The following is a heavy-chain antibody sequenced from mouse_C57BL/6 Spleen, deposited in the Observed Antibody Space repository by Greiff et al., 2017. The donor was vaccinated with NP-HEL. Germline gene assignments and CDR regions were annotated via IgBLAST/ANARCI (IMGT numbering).Heavy chain of an antibody. CDR3: ARPGTDWYFDV. Sequence: QVQLQQSGAELVMPGASVKLSCKASGYTFTSYWMHWVKQRPGQGLEWIGEIDPSDSYTNYTQKFKGKSTLTVDKSSSTAYMQLSSLTSEDSAVYYCARPGTDWYFDVWGTGTTVTVSS. D-gene: IGHD3-3*01. V-gene: IGHV1-69*01. J-gene: IGHJ1*03. CDR2: IDPSDSYT. CDR1: GYTFTSYW.